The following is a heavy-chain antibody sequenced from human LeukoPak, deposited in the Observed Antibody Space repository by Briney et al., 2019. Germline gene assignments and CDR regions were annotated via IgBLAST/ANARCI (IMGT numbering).Heavy chain of an antibody. CDR1: GFTFSSYG. Sequence: GRSLRLSCAASGFTFSSYGMHWVRQAPGKGLEWVAVISYDGSNKYYADSVKGRFTISRDNSKNTPYLQMNSLRAEDTAVYYCATLASSTVTTYPTDYWGQGTLVTVSS. V-gene: IGHV3-30*03. J-gene: IGHJ4*02. CDR2: ISYDGSNK. CDR3: ATLASSTVTTYPTDY. D-gene: IGHD4-17*01.